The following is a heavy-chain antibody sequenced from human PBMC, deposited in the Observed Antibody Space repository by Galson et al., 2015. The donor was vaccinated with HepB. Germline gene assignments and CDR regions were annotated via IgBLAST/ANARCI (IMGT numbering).Heavy chain of an antibody. CDR2: IYPADSDT. CDR3: ASLRGADPLGFDY. Sequence: QSGAEVKKPGESLKISCKGSGYNFAISWIGWVGQMPGKGLEWMGVIYPADSDTRYSPSFQGQVTISTDKSISTAYLQWSSLKASDTAMYYCASLRGADPLGFDYWGQGTLVTVSS. V-gene: IGHV5-51*01. CDR1: GYNFAISW. D-gene: IGHD3-16*01. J-gene: IGHJ4*02.